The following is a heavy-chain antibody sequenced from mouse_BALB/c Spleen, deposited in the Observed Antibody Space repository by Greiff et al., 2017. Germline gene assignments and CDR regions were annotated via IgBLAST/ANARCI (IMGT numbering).Heavy chain of an antibody. CDR3: TREGYDYDAGNYYAMDY. V-gene: IGHV5-6-4*01. CDR1: GFTFSSYT. J-gene: IGHJ4*01. Sequence: EVQRVESGGGLVKPGGSLKLSCAASGFTFSSYTMSWVRQTPEKRLEWVATISSGGSYTYYPDSVKGRFTISRDNAKNTLYLQMSSLKSEDTAMYYCTREGYDYDAGNYYAMDYWGQGTSVTVSS. CDR2: ISSGGSYT. D-gene: IGHD2-4*01.